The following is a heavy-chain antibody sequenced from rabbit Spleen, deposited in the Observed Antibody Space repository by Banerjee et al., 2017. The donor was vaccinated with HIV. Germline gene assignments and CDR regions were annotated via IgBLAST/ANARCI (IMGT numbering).Heavy chain of an antibody. CDR1: GFDFSNYG. J-gene: IGHJ4*01. CDR3: VREVAGKFSL. D-gene: IGHD4-1*01. Sequence: QLKESGGGLVQPGGSLKLSCKASGFDFSNYGVSWVRQAPGKGLEWIGYIEPIFGNTYYANWVNGRFAISSHNAQNTLYLQLNRLTAADTATYFCVREVAGKFSLWGPGTLVTVS. V-gene: IGHV1S7*01. CDR2: IEPIFGNT.